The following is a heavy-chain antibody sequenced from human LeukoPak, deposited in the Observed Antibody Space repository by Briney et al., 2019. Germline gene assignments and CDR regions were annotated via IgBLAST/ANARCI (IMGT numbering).Heavy chain of an antibody. CDR2: IYPGDSDT. V-gene: IGHV5-51*01. Sequence: GGSPKISCMASGDSFTNYWIGWVRQTPGKGLEWVGIIYPGDSDTRYNPSFQGQVTISVDKSINTAYLQWSSLQASDSAMYYCARWGTHCSSVTCYSYFDPWGQGTLVSVSS. J-gene: IGHJ5*02. CDR3: ARWGTHCSSVTCYSYFDP. CDR1: GDSFTNYW. D-gene: IGHD3-22*01.